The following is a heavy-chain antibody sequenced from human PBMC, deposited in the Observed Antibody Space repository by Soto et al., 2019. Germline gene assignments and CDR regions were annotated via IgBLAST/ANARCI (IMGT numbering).Heavy chain of an antibody. CDR2: INHSGST. V-gene: IGHV4-34*01. J-gene: IGHJ5*02. CDR1: GGSFSGYY. CDR3: ARDWSKWFDP. Sequence: SETLSLTCAVYGGSFSGYYWSWIRQPPGKGLEWIGEINHSGSTNYNPSLKSRVTISVDTSKNQFSLKLSSVTAADTAVYYCARDWSKWFDPWGQGTLVTVSS.